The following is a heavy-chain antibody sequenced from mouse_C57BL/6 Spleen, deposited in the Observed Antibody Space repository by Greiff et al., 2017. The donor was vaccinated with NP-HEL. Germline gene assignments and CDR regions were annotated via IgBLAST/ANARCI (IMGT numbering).Heavy chain of an antibody. CDR1: GYTFTDYY. CDR2: INPNNGGT. CDR3: AREGDYSNYGFAY. J-gene: IGHJ3*01. D-gene: IGHD2-5*01. V-gene: IGHV1-26*01. Sequence: VQLQQSGPELVKPGASVKISCKASGYTFTDYYMNWVKQSHGKSLEWIGDINPNNGGTSYNQKFKGKATLTVDKSSSTAYMELRSLTSEDSAVYYCAREGDYSNYGFAYWGQGTLVTVSA.